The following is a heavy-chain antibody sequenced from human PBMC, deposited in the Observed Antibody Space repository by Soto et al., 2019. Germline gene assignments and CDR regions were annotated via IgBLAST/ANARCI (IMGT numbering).Heavy chain of an antibody. J-gene: IGHJ4*02. CDR3: ARTVRGHGVKYFDY. V-gene: IGHV6-1*01. D-gene: IGHD3-10*01. CDR1: GDSVSSNSGA. CDR2: TYYRSKWYN. Sequence: PSQTLSLTCAISGDSVSSNSGAWNWIRQSPSGGLEWLGRTYYRSKWYNDYGVSVKSRISINPETSKNQFSLQLNSVTPEDTAVYYCARTVRGHGVKYFDYWGQGTLVTVSS.